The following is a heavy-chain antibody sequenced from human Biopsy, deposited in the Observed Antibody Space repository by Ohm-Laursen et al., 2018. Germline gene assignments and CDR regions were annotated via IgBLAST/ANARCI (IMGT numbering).Heavy chain of an antibody. Sequence: PSDTLSLTCCVSGCSITGYEWSWNRLAPGKGLVWIGYIYYSGGTKYNPFHASRVTFSVDMSKSLFSLILYFVTAANTVVYYCARVEAGTYDDLDIWGQGTLVAVSA. J-gene: IGHJ3*02. CDR1: GCSITGYE. CDR3: ARVEAGTYDDLDI. CDR2: IYYSGGT. D-gene: IGHD1-26*01. V-gene: IGHV4-59*07.